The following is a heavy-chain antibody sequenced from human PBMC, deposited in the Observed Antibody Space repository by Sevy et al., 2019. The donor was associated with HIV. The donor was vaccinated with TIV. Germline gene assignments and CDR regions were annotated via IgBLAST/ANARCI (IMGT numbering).Heavy chain of an antibody. J-gene: IGHJ4*02. CDR3: AREGCTKPHDY. D-gene: IGHD2-8*01. V-gene: IGHV3-23*01. CDR2: LSFGCGEI. CDR1: GFTFSKYS. Sequence: GRSLRLSCAASGFTFSKYSMSWVRQPPGKGLEWVSTLSFGCGEINHADSVKGRFNISRDNSKNSLYLQMNNLRAEDTAVYYCAREGCTKPHDYWGQGTLVTVSS.